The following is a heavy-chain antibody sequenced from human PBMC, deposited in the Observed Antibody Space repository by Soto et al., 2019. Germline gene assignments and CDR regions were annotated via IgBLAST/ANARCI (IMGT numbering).Heavy chain of an antibody. CDR2: ISGTGGST. J-gene: IGHJ4*02. V-gene: IGHV3-23*04. CDR1: GFTFNNYA. Sequence: EVQLVDSGGGLVQPGGSLRLSCAASGFTFNNYAMNWVRQAPGKGLEWVATISGTGGSTYYADSVKGRFTISRDNSKNTLYLQMNSLRVDDTAVYYCAKDRLGGNFDYWGQGTQVTVSS. CDR3: AKDRLGGNFDY.